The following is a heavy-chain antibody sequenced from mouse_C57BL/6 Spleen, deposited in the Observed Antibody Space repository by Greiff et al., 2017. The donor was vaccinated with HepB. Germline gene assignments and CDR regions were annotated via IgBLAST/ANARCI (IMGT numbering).Heavy chain of an antibody. CDR2: IDPETGGT. Sequence: QVQLKQSGAELVRPGASVTLSCKASGYTFTDYEVHWVKQTPVHGLDWIGAIDPETGGTAYNQKFKGKAILTADKSSSTAYMALRSLTSEDSAVYYCTQRGLWGQGTTLTVSS. J-gene: IGHJ2*01. CDR1: GYTFTDYE. V-gene: IGHV1-15*01. CDR3: TQRGL.